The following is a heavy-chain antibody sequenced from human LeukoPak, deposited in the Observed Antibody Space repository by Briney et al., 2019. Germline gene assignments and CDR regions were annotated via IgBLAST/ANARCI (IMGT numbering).Heavy chain of an antibody. CDR3: ARENRGFITRPIDY. J-gene: IGHJ4*02. V-gene: IGHV3-48*03. Sequence: GGSLTLSCVASEFILSSYEMKWVRHAPGKGLEWLSYISSSSRTIYYADSVKGRFTISRDNAMNSLYLQMNSLRVEDTAVYYCARENRGFITRPIDYWGQGTLVTVSS. D-gene: IGHD3-10*01. CDR1: EFILSSYE. CDR2: ISSSSRTI.